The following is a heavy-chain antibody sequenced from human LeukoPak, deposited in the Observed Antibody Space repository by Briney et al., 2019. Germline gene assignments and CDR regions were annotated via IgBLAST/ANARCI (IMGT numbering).Heavy chain of an antibody. CDR2: ISSSSSYI. V-gene: IGHV3-21*01. D-gene: IGHD3-22*01. CDR1: GFTFSSYS. J-gene: IGHJ4*02. CDR3: ARESSEYYYDSSGYYHDY. Sequence: GGSLRLSCAASGFTFSSYSMNWVRQAPGKGLEWVSSISSSSSYIYYADSVKGRFTISRDNAKNSLYLQMNSLRAEDTAVYYCARESSEYYYDSSGYYHDYWGQGTLVTVSS.